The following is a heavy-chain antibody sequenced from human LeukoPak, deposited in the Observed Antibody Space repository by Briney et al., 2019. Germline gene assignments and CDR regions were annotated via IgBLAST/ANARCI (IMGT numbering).Heavy chain of an antibody. D-gene: IGHD4-17*01. Sequence: PGGSLRLSCAASGFHFSAYDMHCVRQAPGEGLEWVAYFGHSGTIYYADSVRGRFTISRDNAKNSLHLQMNSLRADDTAVYYCAGYGDYPYWGQGTPVTVSS. CDR3: AGYGDYPY. CDR2: FGHSGTI. V-gene: IGHV3-69-1*01. J-gene: IGHJ4*02. CDR1: GFHFSAYD.